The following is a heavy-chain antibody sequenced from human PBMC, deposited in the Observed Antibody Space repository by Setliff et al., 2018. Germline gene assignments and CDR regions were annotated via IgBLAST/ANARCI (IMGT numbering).Heavy chain of an antibody. CDR3: ARMSGFQYMDV. CDR2: IHYSGNT. D-gene: IGHD3-3*01. J-gene: IGHJ6*03. CDR1: GFSINSGTHF. V-gene: IGHV4-39*01. Sequence: SETLSLTCTVSGFSINSGTHFWGWIRQPPGRGLEWIGRIHYSGNTYYNASLKSRVIISVDTAQNQFSLRLTSVTAADTAVYYCARMSGFQYMDVWGKGITVTVSS.